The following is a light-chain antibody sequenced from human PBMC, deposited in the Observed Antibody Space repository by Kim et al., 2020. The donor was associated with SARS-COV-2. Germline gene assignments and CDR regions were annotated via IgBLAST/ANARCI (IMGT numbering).Light chain of an antibody. Sequence: SPGERATLSCRTSQSVSSSYLAWYQQKPGQAPRLLIYGAASRATGIPDRFSGRGSGTDFTLTISRLEPEDFAVYYCQQYGRSPLTFGGGTKVDIK. CDR3: QQYGRSPLT. J-gene: IGKJ4*01. CDR2: GAA. CDR1: QSVSSSY. V-gene: IGKV3-20*01.